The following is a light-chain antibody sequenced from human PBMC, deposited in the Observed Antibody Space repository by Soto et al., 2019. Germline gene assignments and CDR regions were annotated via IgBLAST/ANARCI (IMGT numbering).Light chain of an antibody. J-gene: IGKJ2*01. V-gene: IGKV1-39*01. Sequence: DIQMTQSPSSLSASVGDRVTITCRASQSIRSDLNWYQHKPGKAPKLLIYATSTLESGVPSRFSGSGSGTDFTLPISSLQPEDFAIYYCQQSFSTPPYTFGQGTKLEIK. CDR1: QSIRSD. CDR2: ATS. CDR3: QQSFSTPPYT.